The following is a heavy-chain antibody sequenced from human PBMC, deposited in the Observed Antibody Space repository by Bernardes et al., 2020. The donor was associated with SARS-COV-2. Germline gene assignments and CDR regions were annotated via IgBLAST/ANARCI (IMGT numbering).Heavy chain of an antibody. Sequence: SLKISCKGSGYTFTTYWIGWVRQMPGKGLEWMGIFWPGDSDIRYSPSFQGQVTISADKPLSTAYLQWNNLKASDSAMYYCARGGGYYPNWYFDLWGRGTLVTVSS. V-gene: IGHV5-51*04. J-gene: IGHJ2*01. CDR2: FWPGDSDI. D-gene: IGHD3-22*01. CDR1: GYTFTTYW. CDR3: ARGGGYYPNWYFDL.